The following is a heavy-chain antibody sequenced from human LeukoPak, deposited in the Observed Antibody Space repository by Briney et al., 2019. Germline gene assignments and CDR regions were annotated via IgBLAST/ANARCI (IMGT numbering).Heavy chain of an antibody. CDR3: ARMGSSRPFDY. J-gene: IGHJ4*02. Sequence: PSETLSLTCTVSGGSISSYYWSWICQPPGKGLEWIGEINHSGSTNYNPSLKSRVTISVDTSKNQFSLKLSSVTAADTAVYYCARMGSSRPFDYWGQGTLVTVSS. CDR2: INHSGST. D-gene: IGHD6-13*01. V-gene: IGHV4-34*01. CDR1: GGSISSYY.